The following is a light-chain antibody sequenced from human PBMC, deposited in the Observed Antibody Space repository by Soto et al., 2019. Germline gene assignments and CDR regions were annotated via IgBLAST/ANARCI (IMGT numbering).Light chain of an antibody. CDR2: DAS. Sequence: DMQMTQSPSTVSASFGDRVSIXXRASQSVSSWLAWYQQKPGKAPNILIYDASSLESGVPSRFSGSGSDTEFTLTIHSLHPDDFATYYCQQYNSYSTFGQGTKVDIK. V-gene: IGKV1-5*01. CDR3: QQYNSYST. J-gene: IGKJ1*01. CDR1: QSVSSW.